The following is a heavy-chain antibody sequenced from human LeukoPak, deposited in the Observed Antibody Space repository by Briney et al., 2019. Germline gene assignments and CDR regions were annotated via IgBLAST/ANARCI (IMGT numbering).Heavy chain of an antibody. V-gene: IGHV3-48*01. CDR3: ARDTDWSFDY. Sequence: GGSLRLSCAASGFTFSGHSMNWVRQAPGKGLEWISYISNERSIIADSVKGRFTISRDNAENSLFLQMNSLRAEDTAVYYCARDTDWSFDYWGQGILVTVSS. CDR2: ISNERSII. J-gene: IGHJ4*02. CDR1: GFTFSGHS. D-gene: IGHD2-21*01.